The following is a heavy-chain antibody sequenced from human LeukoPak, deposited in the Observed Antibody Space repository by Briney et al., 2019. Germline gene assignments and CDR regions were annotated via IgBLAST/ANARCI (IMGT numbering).Heavy chain of an antibody. V-gene: IGHV3-30-3*01. CDR3: ATSARTYLGSSLDY. Sequence: GGSLRLSCAASGFTFNSYWMGWVRQAPGKGLEWVAVISYDGSNKYYADSVKGRFTISRDNSKNTLYLQMNSLRAEDTALYYCATSARTYLGSSLDYWGQGTLVTVSS. CDR2: ISYDGSNK. D-gene: IGHD2-15*01. CDR1: GFTFNSYW. J-gene: IGHJ4*02.